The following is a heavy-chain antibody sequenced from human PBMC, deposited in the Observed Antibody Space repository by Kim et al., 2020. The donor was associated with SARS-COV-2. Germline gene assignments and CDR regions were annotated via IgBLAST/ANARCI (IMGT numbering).Heavy chain of an antibody. CDR1: GFTFSSYE. V-gene: IGHV3-48*03. D-gene: IGHD2-8*02. CDR2: ISSGTTI. J-gene: IGHJ4*02. CDR3: TRGTGFYFEY. Sequence: GGSLRLSCAASGFTFSSYEMNWVRQAPGKGLEWISYISSGTTIFYADSVKGRFTISRDNAKNSLHIQMNSLRAEDTAIYYCTRGTGFYFEYWGQGTLVTVSS.